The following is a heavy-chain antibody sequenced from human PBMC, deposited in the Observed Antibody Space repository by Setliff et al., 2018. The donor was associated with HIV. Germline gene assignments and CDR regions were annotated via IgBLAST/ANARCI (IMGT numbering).Heavy chain of an antibody. CDR1: GGTFSNYG. CDR3: ARDFGGYCSSMSCPGLFDP. D-gene: IGHD2-2*01. J-gene: IGHJ5*02. CDR2: IIPISGTA. V-gene: IGHV1-69*05. Sequence: SVKVSCKSSGGTFSNYGMSWVRQAPGQGLEWMGGIIPISGTANYAQKFQGRVTITTDESTSTAYMELSGLRSEDTAVYYCARDFGGYCSSMSCPGLFDPWGQGTLVTAPQ.